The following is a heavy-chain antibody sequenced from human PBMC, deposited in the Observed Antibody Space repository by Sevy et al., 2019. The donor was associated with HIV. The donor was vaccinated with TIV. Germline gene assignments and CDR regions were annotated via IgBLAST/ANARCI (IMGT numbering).Heavy chain of an antibody. D-gene: IGHD2-21*02. J-gene: IGHJ4*02. CDR1: GFTFSSYV. V-gene: IGHV3-33*08. Sequence: GGSLRLSCAASGFTFSSYVMNWVRQAPGKGLEWVALIWYDGTIKYYADSVKGRFTISRDNSKDTLFLQMNSLTPEDTAVYYCARGRGYCGGDCYSIDYWDQGALVTVSS. CDR3: ARGRGYCGGDCYSIDY. CDR2: IWYDGTIK.